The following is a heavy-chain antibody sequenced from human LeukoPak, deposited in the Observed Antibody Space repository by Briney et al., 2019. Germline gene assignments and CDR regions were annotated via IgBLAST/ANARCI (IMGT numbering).Heavy chain of an antibody. J-gene: IGHJ4*02. V-gene: IGHV4-39*01. CDR3: ARLLVVRGLDY. D-gene: IGHD2-15*01. Sequence: PSETLSLACSVSGDSIRSSGHYRGWVRQPPGKGLEWIGSIYFSGSTYYNPSLKSRVTISEDTSKNHFSLQLSSVTAADTAVYYCARLLVVRGLDYWGQGTLVTVSS. CDR2: IYFSGST. CDR1: GDSIRSSGHY.